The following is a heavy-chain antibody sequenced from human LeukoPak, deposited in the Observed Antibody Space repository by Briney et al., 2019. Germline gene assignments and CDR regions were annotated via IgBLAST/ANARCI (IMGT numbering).Heavy chain of an antibody. CDR3: ARQVSASTYYFDY. V-gene: IGHV4-59*01. Sequence: SETLSLTCTVSGGSISSYYWSWIRQPPGKGLEWIGYIYYSGSTNYNPSLKSRVTISVDTSKNQFSLKLSSVTAADTAVYYCARQVSASTYYFDYWGQGTLVTVSS. D-gene: IGHD2-21*01. J-gene: IGHJ4*02. CDR1: GGSISSYY. CDR2: IYYSGST.